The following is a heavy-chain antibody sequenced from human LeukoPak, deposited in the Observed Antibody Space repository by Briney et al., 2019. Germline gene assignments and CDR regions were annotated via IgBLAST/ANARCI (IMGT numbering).Heavy chain of an antibody. CDR2: IHHGGST. D-gene: IGHD5-12*01. J-gene: IGHJ4*02. CDR3: ARRGYSGYDRYYFDY. CDR1: GGSVSSSNW. Sequence: PSGTLSLTCAVSGGSVSSSNWWNWVRQPPGKGLEWIAEIHHGGSTNYNPSLKSRVIISLDKSKNQFSLKLNSVTAADTAVYYCARRGYSGYDRYYFDYWGQGTLVTVSS. V-gene: IGHV4-4*02.